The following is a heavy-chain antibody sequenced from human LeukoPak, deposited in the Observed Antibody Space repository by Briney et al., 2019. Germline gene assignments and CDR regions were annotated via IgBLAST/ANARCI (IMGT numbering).Heavy chain of an antibody. CDR3: ARDSLEAAGFDP. Sequence: ASVKVSCKASGYTFTSYYMHWVRQAPGQGLEWMGIINPSGGSTSYAQKFQGRVTMTRDMSTSTVYMELSSLRSEDKAVYYCARDSLEAAGFDPWGQGTLVTVSS. J-gene: IGHJ5*02. CDR1: GYTFTSYY. D-gene: IGHD6-13*01. CDR2: INPSGGST. V-gene: IGHV1-46*01.